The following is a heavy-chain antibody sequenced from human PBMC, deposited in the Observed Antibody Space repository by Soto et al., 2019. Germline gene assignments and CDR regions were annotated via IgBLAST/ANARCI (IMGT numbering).Heavy chain of an antibody. D-gene: IGHD2-21*02. J-gene: IGHJ5*02. CDR2: ISYDGNNK. CDR1: GFTFNNYA. CDR3: ARDAELAYCGGDCHSNWLDP. Sequence: QVQLVESGGGVVQPGRSLRLSCTASGFTFNNYAMHWVRQAPGKGLEWVAVISYDGNNKYNADSLNGRFTISRDNSKNTLYLQMNSLGAEDTAVYYCARDAELAYCGGDCHSNWLDPWGQGTLVTVSS. V-gene: IGHV3-30-3*01.